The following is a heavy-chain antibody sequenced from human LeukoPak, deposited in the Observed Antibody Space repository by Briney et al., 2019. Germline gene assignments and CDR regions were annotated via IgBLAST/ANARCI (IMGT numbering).Heavy chain of an antibody. CDR1: GFTFSSYT. D-gene: IGHD4-11*01. J-gene: IGHJ4*02. Sequence: HPGGSLRLSCAASGFTFSSYTMNWVRQAPGKGLEWLSYIGISSSTIYYADSVKGRFTISRDNAKNSLCLQLNSLRDEDTAVYYCARDLISGDYTFDYWGQGALVTVSS. CDR2: IGISSSTI. V-gene: IGHV3-48*02. CDR3: ARDLISGDYTFDY.